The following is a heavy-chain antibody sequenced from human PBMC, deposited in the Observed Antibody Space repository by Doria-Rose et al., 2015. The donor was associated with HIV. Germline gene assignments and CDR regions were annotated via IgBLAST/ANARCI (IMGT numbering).Heavy chain of an antibody. D-gene: IGHD3-16*01. CDR1: GDTFSSYA. V-gene: IGHV1-69*01. CDR3: ASSPGEPCYFDD. CDR2: IIPMLGRG. Sequence: QVQLQESGAEVKKPGSSVKVSCKASGDTFSSYAISWVRQAPGQGLEWMGGIIPMLGRGNDAQRFQGRVTITADESTRTAYMVLSSLRSEDTAVYYCASSPGEPCYFDDWGQGTLVTVSS. J-gene: IGHJ4*02.